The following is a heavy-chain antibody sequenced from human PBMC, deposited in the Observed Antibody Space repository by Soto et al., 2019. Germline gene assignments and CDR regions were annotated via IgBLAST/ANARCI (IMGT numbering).Heavy chain of an antibody. D-gene: IGHD6-13*01. CDR1: GYTFNSYG. CDR3: ARTRTYSRLVAY. J-gene: IGHJ4*02. CDR2: LNPHDGHT. Sequence: QVELVQSGGEVKKPGASVKVSCKALGYTFNSYGISWMRQAPGQRLEWVGWLNPHDGHTISAEDFQGRVTMTADTSTSTVYMELRSLRSDDTAFYYCARTRTYSRLVAYWGQGTLVTVAS. V-gene: IGHV1-18*04.